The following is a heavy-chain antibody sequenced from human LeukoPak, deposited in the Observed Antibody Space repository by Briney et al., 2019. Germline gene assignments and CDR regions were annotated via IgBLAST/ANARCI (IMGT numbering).Heavy chain of an antibody. CDR1: GGSISSGGYY. CDR2: IYYSGST. CDR3: ARHVTTVVTDFDN. V-gene: IGHV4-39*01. Sequence: SETLSLTCTVSGGSISSGGYYWSWIRQHPGKGLEWIGYIYYSGSTYYNPSLKSRVIISVDTSKNQFSLMLRSVTAADAAVYYCARHVTTVVTDFDNWGQGTLVTVSS. D-gene: IGHD4-23*01. J-gene: IGHJ4*02.